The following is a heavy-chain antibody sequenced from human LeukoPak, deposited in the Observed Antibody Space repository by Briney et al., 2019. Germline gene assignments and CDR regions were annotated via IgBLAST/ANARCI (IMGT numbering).Heavy chain of an antibody. Sequence: SETLFLTCAVYGGSFSGYYWSWIRQPPGKGLEWIGEINHSGSTNYNPSLKSRVTISVDTSKNQFSLKVTSVTASDTAMYYCVRDHVSPGLSNWFDPWGRGTLVTVSS. J-gene: IGHJ5*02. CDR2: INHSGST. D-gene: IGHD3-16*01. V-gene: IGHV4-34*01. CDR3: VRDHVSPGLSNWFDP. CDR1: GGSFSGYY.